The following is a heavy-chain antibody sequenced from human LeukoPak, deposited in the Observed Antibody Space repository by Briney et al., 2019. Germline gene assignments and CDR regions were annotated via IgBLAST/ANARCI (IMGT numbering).Heavy chain of an antibody. J-gene: IGHJ4*02. D-gene: IGHD1-7*01. CDR1: GFTLSSYE. Sequence: GGSLRLSCAASGFTLSSYEMNWVRQAPGKGLEWVSFISPSGSTLYADSVNGRFTISRDDAKNSLYLQMNSLRADDTAVYYCARDSELTGDRTEYWGQGTLVTVSS. CDR3: ARDSELTGDRTEY. V-gene: IGHV3-48*03. CDR2: ISPSGST.